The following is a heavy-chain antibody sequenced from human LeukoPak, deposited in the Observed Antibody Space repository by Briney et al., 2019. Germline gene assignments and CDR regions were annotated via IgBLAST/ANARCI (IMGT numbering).Heavy chain of an antibody. Sequence: GGSLRLSCAASGFTLSDCGMHWVRQAPGKGLEWVAVIWYDGSNKYYADSVKGRFTISRDNSKNTLYLQMNSLRAEDTAVYYCARDRGSIVGATVDGNWFDPWGQGTLVTVSS. J-gene: IGHJ5*02. CDR1: GFTLSDCG. D-gene: IGHD1-26*01. V-gene: IGHV3-33*08. CDR2: IWYDGSNK. CDR3: ARDRGSIVGATVDGNWFDP.